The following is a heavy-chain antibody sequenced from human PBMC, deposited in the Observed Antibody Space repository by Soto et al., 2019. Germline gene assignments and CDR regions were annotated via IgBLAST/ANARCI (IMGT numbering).Heavy chain of an antibody. J-gene: IGHJ5*02. CDR1: GGSISPFY. V-gene: IGHV4-59*01. Sequence: SETLSLTCTVSGGSISPFYWSWIRQPPGKGLEWIGYIYYSGSTNYNPSLKSRVTISIDTSKNQFYLKLSSVTAADTAVYYCARGKRSDDPVVVVAARNWFEPWGQGPPVPVYS. CDR3: ARGKRSDDPVVVVAARNWFEP. D-gene: IGHD2-15*01. CDR2: IYYSGST.